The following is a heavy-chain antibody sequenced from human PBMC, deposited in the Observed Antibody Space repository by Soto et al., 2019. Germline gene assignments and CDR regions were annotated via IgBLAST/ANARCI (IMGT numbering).Heavy chain of an antibody. J-gene: IGHJ6*02. V-gene: IGHV1-69*01. Sequence: QVQLVQSGAEVKKPGSSVKVSCKASGGTFSSYAISWVRQAPGQGLEWMGGIIPIFGTANYAQKFQGRVTITADESTSTAYMELSSLRSEDTAVYYCASRPWRAYSGYDSDYYYGMDVWGQGTTVTVSS. CDR2: IIPIFGTA. CDR1: GGTFSSYA. D-gene: IGHD5-12*01. CDR3: ASRPWRAYSGYDSDYYYGMDV.